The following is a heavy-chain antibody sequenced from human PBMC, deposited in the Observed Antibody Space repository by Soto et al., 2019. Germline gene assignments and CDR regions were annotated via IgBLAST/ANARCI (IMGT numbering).Heavy chain of an antibody. CDR3: AIGYCSSTSCYKAPPGVDY. CDR2: INPSGGST. Sequence: QVQLVQSGAEVKKPGASVKVSCRASGYTFTSYYMHWVRQAPGQGLEWMGIINPSGGSTSYAQKFQGRVTMTRDTSTSTVYMELSSLRSEDTAVYYCAIGYCSSTSCYKAPPGVDYWGQGTLVTVSS. V-gene: IGHV1-46*03. J-gene: IGHJ4*02. D-gene: IGHD2-2*02. CDR1: GYTFTSYY.